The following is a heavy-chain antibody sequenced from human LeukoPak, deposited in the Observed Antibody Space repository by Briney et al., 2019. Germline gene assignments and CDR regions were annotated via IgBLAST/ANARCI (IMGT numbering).Heavy chain of an antibody. CDR1: GGSISSGGYY. CDR2: IYYSGST. J-gene: IGHJ2*01. Sequence: SQTLSLTCTVSGGSISSGGYYWSWIRQHPGKGLEWIGYIYYSGSTYYNPSLKSRVTISVDTSKNQSSLKLSSVTAADTAVYYCARDHRNWYFDLWGRGTLVTVSS. CDR3: ARDHRNWYFDL. V-gene: IGHV4-31*03.